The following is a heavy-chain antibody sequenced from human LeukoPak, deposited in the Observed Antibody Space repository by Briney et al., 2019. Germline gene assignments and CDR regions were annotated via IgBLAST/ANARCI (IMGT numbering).Heavy chain of an antibody. J-gene: IGHJ4*02. V-gene: IGHV1-58*02. Sequence: SVKVSCKASEFTFTSSTMQWVRQARGQRPEFIGWIVVGSGTTNYAHKFQERATITRDMSTRTAYMELSSLTYEDTAVYYCAACSVASGWCYLDYWGQGTLVTVSS. CDR1: EFTFTSST. D-gene: IGHD6-19*01. CDR3: AACSVASGWCYLDY. CDR2: IVVGSGTT.